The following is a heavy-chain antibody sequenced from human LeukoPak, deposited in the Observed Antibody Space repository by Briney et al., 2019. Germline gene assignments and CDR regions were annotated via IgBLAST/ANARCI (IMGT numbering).Heavy chain of an antibody. CDR1: GYTFTGYY. V-gene: IGHV1-2*02. Sequence: ASVKVSCKASGYTFTGYYMHWVRQAPGQGLEWMGWINPNSGGTNYAQKFQGRVTMTRDTSISTAYMELSRLRSDDTAVYYCARDSETGTTFWFDPWGQGTLVTVSS. CDR3: ARDSETGTTFWFDP. D-gene: IGHD1-7*01. CDR2: INPNSGGT. J-gene: IGHJ5*02.